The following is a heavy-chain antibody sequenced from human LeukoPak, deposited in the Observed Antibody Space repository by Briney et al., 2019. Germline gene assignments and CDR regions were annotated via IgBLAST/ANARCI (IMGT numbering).Heavy chain of an antibody. CDR3: AKVMGYGGYDPTPYYFDC. CDR2: ISGSGGST. D-gene: IGHD5-12*01. V-gene: IGHV3-23*01. J-gene: IGHJ4*02. Sequence: GGSLRLSCAASGFTFSSYAMSWVRQAPGKGLEWVSAISGSGGSTYYADSVKGRFTISRDNSKNTLYLQMNSLRAEDTAVYYCAKVMGYGGYDPTPYYFDCWGQGTLVTVSS. CDR1: GFTFSSYA.